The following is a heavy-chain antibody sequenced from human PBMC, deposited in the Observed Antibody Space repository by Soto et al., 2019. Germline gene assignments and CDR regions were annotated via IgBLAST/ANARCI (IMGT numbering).Heavy chain of an antibody. CDR3: TTLRLDP. CDR1: GYTFTAFY. CDR2: VNPNTGVA. D-gene: IGHD3-9*01. Sequence: ASVKVSCKASGYTFTAFYMNWVRQAPGQGLEWMGWVNPNTGVAKYAQKFQGRVTMTRDTSINTAYMELSGLTSDDTAVYYCTTLRLDPWGQGTLVTVS. V-gene: IGHV1-2*02. J-gene: IGHJ5*02.